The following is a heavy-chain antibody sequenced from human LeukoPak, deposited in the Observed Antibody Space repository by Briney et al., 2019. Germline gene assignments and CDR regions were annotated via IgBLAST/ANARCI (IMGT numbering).Heavy chain of an antibody. CDR3: ARLHPNTVAGNFDY. D-gene: IGHD6-19*01. V-gene: IGHV3-30*04. CDR1: GFTFSSYA. Sequence: PGESLRLSCAASGFTFSSYAMHWVRQAPGKGLEWVAVISYDGSNKYYADSVKGRFTISRDNSKNTLYLQMNSLRAEDTAVYYCARLHPNTVAGNFDYWGQGTLVTVSS. CDR2: ISYDGSNK. J-gene: IGHJ4*02.